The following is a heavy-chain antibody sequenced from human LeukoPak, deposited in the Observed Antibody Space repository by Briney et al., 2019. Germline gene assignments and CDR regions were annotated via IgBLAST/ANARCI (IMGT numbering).Heavy chain of an antibody. CDR3: ARDPGYYGSGSYYGMDV. CDR1: GGSLSSGGYS. J-gene: IGHJ6*02. Sequence: SETLSLTCAVSGGSLSSGGYSWSWIRQPPGKGLEWIGYIYHSGSTYYNPSLKSRVTISVDRSKNQFSLKLSSLTAADTAVYYCARDPGYYGSGSYYGMDVWGQGTTVTVSS. V-gene: IGHV4-30-2*01. D-gene: IGHD3-10*01. CDR2: IYHSGST.